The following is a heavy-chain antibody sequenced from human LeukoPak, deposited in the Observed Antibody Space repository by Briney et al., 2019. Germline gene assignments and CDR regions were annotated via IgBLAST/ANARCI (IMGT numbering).Heavy chain of an antibody. V-gene: IGHV1-2*02. CDR3: ARGRNIEMTTMSRGSDY. Sequence: ASVKVSCKASGYTFTDYYMHWVRQAPGQGLEWMGWLNPNSGDTNYAQKFQGRVSMTRDSSISTAYMDLSDLRSDDTAVYSCARGRNIEMTTMSRGSDYWGQGTLVTVSS. J-gene: IGHJ4*02. CDR2: LNPNSGDT. D-gene: IGHD5-24*01. CDR1: GYTFTDYY.